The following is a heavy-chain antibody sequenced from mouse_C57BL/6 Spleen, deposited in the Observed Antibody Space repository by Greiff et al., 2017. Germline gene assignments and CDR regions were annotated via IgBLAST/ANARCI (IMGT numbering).Heavy chain of an antibody. Sequence: EVHLVESGGGLVKPGGSLKLSCAASGFTFSDYGMHWVRQAPEKGLEWVAYISSGSSTIYYADTVKGRFTISRDNAKNTLFLQMTSLRSEDTAMYYCATLGWDYAMDYWGQGTSVTVSS. J-gene: IGHJ4*01. CDR1: GFTFSDYG. CDR3: ATLGWDYAMDY. V-gene: IGHV5-17*01. D-gene: IGHD3-1*01. CDR2: ISSGSSTI.